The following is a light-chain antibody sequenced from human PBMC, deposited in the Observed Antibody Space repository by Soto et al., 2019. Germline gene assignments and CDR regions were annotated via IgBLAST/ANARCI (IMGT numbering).Light chain of an antibody. CDR2: GAS. CDR1: QSVGSN. Sequence: EIVMTQSPATLSVSPGERATLSCRASQSVGSNLAWYQQKPGQAPRLLIYGASTRATDIPARFSGSGSGKEFSLTINSLQSEDSAVYFCQQFNVRHRTFGQGTKVDNK. V-gene: IGKV3-15*01. CDR3: QQFNVRHRT. J-gene: IGKJ1*01.